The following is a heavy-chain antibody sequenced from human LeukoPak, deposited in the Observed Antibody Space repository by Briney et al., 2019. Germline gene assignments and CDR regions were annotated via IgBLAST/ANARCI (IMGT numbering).Heavy chain of an antibody. CDR3: ATTRIAARPTEAFDI. CDR1: GYSISSGYY. D-gene: IGHD6-6*01. CDR2: IYHSGST. Sequence: SESLSLTWAVSGYSISSGYYGGWIRQPPGKGLEGIGSIYHSGSTYYNPSLKSRVTISVDTSMNQFSLKLSSVTAADTAVYYCATTRIAARPTEAFDIWGQGTMVTVSS. J-gene: IGHJ3*02. V-gene: IGHV4-38-2*01.